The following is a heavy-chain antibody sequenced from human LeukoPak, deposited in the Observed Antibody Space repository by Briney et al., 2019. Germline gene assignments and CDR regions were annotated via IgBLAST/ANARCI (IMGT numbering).Heavy chain of an antibody. D-gene: IGHD6-19*01. Sequence: GGSLRLSCAASGFTFSSYAMSWVRQAPGKGLEWVSGISGSGGSTYYADSVKGRFTISRDNSKNTLYLQMNSLRADDTAVYYCAKGPSVGWYGAYWGQGTLVTVSS. CDR3: AKGPSVGWYGAY. V-gene: IGHV3-23*01. CDR1: GFTFSSYA. CDR2: ISGSGGST. J-gene: IGHJ4*02.